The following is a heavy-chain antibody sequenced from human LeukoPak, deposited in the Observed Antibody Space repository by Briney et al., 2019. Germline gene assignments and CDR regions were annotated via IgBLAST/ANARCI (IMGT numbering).Heavy chain of an antibody. CDR3: AQASDDILTGYQGHLYYYYMDV. V-gene: IGHV1-69*06. D-gene: IGHD3-9*01. Sequence: GASVKVSCKASGGTFSSYAISWVRQAPGQGLEWMGGIIPIFGTANYAQKFQGRVTITADKSTSTAYMELSSLGSEDTAVYYCAQASDDILTGYQGHLYYYYMDVWGKGTTVTVSS. CDR1: GGTFSSYA. J-gene: IGHJ6*03. CDR2: IIPIFGTA.